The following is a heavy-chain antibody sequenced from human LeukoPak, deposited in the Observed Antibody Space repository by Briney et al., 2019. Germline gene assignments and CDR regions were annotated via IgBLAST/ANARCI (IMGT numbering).Heavy chain of an antibody. J-gene: IGHJ4*02. CDR1: GFTFSSYA. CDR3: AKGGGYYGDYGAGY. CDR2: ISGSGGST. V-gene: IGHV3-23*01. D-gene: IGHD4-17*01. Sequence: GGSLRLSCAASGFTFSSYAMSWVRQAPGKGLEWVSAISGSGGSTYYADSVKGRFTISRDNSKNMLYLQMNSLRAEDTAVYYCAKGGGYYGDYGAGYWGQGTLVTVSS.